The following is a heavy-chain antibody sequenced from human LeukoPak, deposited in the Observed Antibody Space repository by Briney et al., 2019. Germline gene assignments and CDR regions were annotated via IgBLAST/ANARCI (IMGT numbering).Heavy chain of an antibody. CDR1: GGSISSYY. V-gene: IGHV4-59*01. Sequence: SETLSLTCTVSGGSISSYYWSWIRQPPGKGLEWIGYIYYSGSTNYNPSLKSRVTISVDTSKNQFSLKLSSVTAADTAVYYCAGAAHLGDRWFDPWGQGTLVTVSS. J-gene: IGHJ5*02. CDR3: AGAAHLGDRWFDP. CDR2: IYYSGST. D-gene: IGHD3-16*01.